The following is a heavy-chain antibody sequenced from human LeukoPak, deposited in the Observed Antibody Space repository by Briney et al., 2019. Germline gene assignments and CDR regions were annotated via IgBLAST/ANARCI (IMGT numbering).Heavy chain of an antibody. CDR2: ISGSGVNT. Sequence: GGSLRLSCVASGFTFSSYAMSWVRQAPGKRLEWVSDISGSGVNTNYADSVKGRFTISRDNSKNTLYLQMNSLRVEDTAVYYCAKDRIVGATTSYDYFDYWGQGTLVTVSS. V-gene: IGHV3-23*01. D-gene: IGHD1-26*01. CDR1: GFTFSSYA. CDR3: AKDRIVGATTSYDYFDY. J-gene: IGHJ4*02.